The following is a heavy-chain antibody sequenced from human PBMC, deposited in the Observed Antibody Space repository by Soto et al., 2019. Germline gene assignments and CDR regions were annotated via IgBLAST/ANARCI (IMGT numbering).Heavy chain of an antibody. V-gene: IGHV3-15*01. CDR3: TTESPKVLRFLEWVDAFDI. CDR2: IKSKTDGGTT. CDR1: GLTFSNVW. D-gene: IGHD3-3*01. Sequence: GGSLRLSCAASGLTFSNVWMTWVRQAPGKGLEWVGRIKSKTDGGTTDYAAPVKGRFTISRDDSKNTLYLQMNSLKTEDTAVYYCTTESPKVLRFLEWVDAFDIWGQGTMVTVSS. J-gene: IGHJ3*02.